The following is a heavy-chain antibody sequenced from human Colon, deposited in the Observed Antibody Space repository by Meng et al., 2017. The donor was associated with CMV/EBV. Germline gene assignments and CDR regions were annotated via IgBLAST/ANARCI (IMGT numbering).Heavy chain of an antibody. V-gene: IGHV3-23*03. CDR1: GFPFINYD. D-gene: IGHD6-19*01. Sequence: GESLKISCAASGFPFINYDMNWVRQAPGKGLEWVSFIYNDGSGTYYADSVKGRFTISRDNSKNTLYLQMNSLRADDTAVYYCAKRQDSSGWWGGGYYGMDVWGLGTTVTVSS. CDR2: IYNDGSGT. CDR3: AKRQDSSGWWGGGYYGMDV. J-gene: IGHJ6*02.